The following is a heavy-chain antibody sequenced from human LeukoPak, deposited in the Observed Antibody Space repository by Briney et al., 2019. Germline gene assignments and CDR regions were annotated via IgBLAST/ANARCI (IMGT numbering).Heavy chain of an antibody. V-gene: IGHV3-74*01. D-gene: IGHD3-10*01. Sequence: QPGGSLRLSCAASGFTFSGYWMHWVRQAPGKGLVWISRINSDGSITTYAESVKGRFTISRDNVENRLYLQMNRLRAEDTAVYYCARGRSGNYYNHNDYWGQGTLVIVSS. CDR1: GFTFSGYW. CDR2: INSDGSIT. J-gene: IGHJ4*02. CDR3: ARGRSGNYYNHNDY.